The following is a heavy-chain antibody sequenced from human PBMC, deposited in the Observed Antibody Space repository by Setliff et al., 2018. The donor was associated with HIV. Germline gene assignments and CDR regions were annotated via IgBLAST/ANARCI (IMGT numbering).Heavy chain of an antibody. J-gene: IGHJ5*02. CDR2: IDDSGSI. V-gene: IGHV4-34*01. CDR3: ARVKSIKTTLVRLWPRFDL. Sequence: SETLSLTCAVYTESLTRYDWAWIRQSPEKGLEWIGEIDDSGSIIYNPSLQSRVTMSVDTSKNQFSLKVRSLTAADAGLYYCARVKSIKTTLVRLWPRFDLWGQGTQVTVSS. CDR1: TESLTRYD. D-gene: IGHD3-10*01.